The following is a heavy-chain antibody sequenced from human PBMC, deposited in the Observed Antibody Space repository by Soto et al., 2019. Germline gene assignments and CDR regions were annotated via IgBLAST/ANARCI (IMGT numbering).Heavy chain of an antibody. J-gene: IGHJ4*02. Sequence: QVQLVQSGAEVKKPGSSVKVSCTAYGGTFSSYAISWVRQAPGQGLEWMRGIIPIFGTANYAQKFQGRVTITADESTSTAYMELSSLRSEDTPVYYCARDVGYSSSWYEISFDYWGQGTLVTVSS. CDR1: GGTFSSYA. D-gene: IGHD6-13*01. CDR2: IIPIFGTA. V-gene: IGHV1-69*01. CDR3: ARDVGYSSSWYEISFDY.